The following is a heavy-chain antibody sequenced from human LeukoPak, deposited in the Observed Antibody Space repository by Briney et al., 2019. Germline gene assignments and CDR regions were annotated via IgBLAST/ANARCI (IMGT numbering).Heavy chain of an antibody. CDR2: IWYDGSNK. D-gene: IGHD2/OR15-2a*01. Sequence: GGSLRLSCAASGFTFSSYGMHWVRQAPGKGLEWVALIWYDGSNKYYTDSVKGRLTISRDNSKNTLYLQMNSLRAEDTAVYYCAREGPRGNSQFDYWGQGTLVTVS. V-gene: IGHV3-33*01. J-gene: IGHJ4*02. CDR3: AREGPRGNSQFDY. CDR1: GFTFSSYG.